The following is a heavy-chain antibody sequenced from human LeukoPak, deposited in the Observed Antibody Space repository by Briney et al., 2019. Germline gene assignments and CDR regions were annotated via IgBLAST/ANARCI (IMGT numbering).Heavy chain of an antibody. CDR2: IYYSGGT. Sequence: SETLSLTCTVSGGSISSYYWSWIRQPPGKGLEWIGYIYYSGGTNYNPSLKSRVTISVDTSNNQFSLKLSSVTAADTAVYYCARDAGAGLDYWGQGTLVTVSS. J-gene: IGHJ4*02. V-gene: IGHV4-59*01. CDR3: ARDAGAGLDY. D-gene: IGHD1-26*01. CDR1: GGSISSYY.